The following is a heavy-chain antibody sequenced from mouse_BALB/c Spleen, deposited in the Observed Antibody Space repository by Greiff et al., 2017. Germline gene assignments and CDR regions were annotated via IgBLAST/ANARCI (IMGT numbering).Heavy chain of an antibody. CDR2: IFPGTGTT. D-gene: IGHD1-2*01. J-gene: IGHJ2*01. Sequence: QVQLKQSGAELVKPGASVKLSCKTSGYTFTSYWIQWVKQRPGQGLGWIGEIFPGTGTTYYNEKFKGKATLTIDTSSSTAYMQLSSLTSEDSAVYFCARRTTAKGFDYWGQGTTLTVSS. CDR3: ARRTTAKGFDY. V-gene: IGHV1S132*01. CDR1: GYTFTSYW.